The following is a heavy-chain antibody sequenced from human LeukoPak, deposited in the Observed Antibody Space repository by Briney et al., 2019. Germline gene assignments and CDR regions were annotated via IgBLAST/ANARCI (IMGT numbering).Heavy chain of an antibody. CDR1: GFIVSNNY. J-gene: IGHJ4*02. V-gene: IGHV3-30-3*01. CDR3: ARSSGSYFYYLDY. Sequence: GGSLRLSCAASGFIVSNNYMSWVRQAPGKGLEWVAVISYDGSNKYYADSVKGRFTISRDNSKNTLYLQMNSLRAEDTAVYYCARSSGSYFYYLDYWGQGTLVTVSS. CDR2: ISYDGSNK. D-gene: IGHD1-26*01.